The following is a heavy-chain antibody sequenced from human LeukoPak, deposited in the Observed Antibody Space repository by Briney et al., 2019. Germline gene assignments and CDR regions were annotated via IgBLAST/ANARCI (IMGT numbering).Heavy chain of an antibody. CDR1: GYTFTSYY. V-gene: IGHV1-46*01. CDR3: ARDRYYYDSSGYYEPLHIHNWFDP. D-gene: IGHD3-22*01. CDR2: INPSGGST. Sequence: ASVKVSCKASGYTFTSYYMHWVRQAPGQGLEWMGIINPSGGSTSYAQTFQGRVTMTRDTSTSTVYMELSSLRSEDTAVYYCARDRYYYDSSGYYEPLHIHNWFDPWGQGTLVTVSS. J-gene: IGHJ5*02.